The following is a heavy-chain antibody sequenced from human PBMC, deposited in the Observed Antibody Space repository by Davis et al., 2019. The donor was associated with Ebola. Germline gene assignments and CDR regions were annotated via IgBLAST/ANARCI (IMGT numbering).Heavy chain of an antibody. CDR3: ARHGSGGSCFPN. Sequence: SETLSLTCTVSGYSISSGYYWGWIRQPPGKGLEWIGSIYHSGSTYYNPSLKSRVTISVDTSKNQFSLKLSSVTAADTAVYYCARHGSGGSCFPNWGQGTLVTVSS. CDR1: GYSISSGYY. V-gene: IGHV4-38-2*02. D-gene: IGHD2-15*01. J-gene: IGHJ4*02. CDR2: IYHSGST.